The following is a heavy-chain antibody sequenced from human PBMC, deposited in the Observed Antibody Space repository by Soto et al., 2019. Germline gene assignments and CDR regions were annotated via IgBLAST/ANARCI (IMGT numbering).Heavy chain of an antibody. CDR3: ARLPNAVPDAFDI. CDR1: GYSFTIYW. CDR2: IYPGDSDT. Sequence: GESLNISCNGSGYSFTIYWIGWVRQMPGKGLEWMGIIYPGDSDTRYSPSFQGQVTISADKSISTAYLQWSSPKASDTAMYYCARLPNAVPDAFDIWGQGTMVTVSS. V-gene: IGHV5-51*01. J-gene: IGHJ3*02. D-gene: IGHD2-2*01.